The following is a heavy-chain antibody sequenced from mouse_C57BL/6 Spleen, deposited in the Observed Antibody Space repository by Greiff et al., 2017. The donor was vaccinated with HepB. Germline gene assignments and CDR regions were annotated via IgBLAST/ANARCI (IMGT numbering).Heavy chain of an antibody. V-gene: IGHV5-17*01. D-gene: IGHD2-3*01. Sequence: EVHLVESGGGLVKPGGSLKLSCAASGFTFSDYGMHWVRQAPEKGLEWVAYISSGSSTIYYADTVKGRFTISRDNAKNTLFLQMTSLRSEDTAMYYCARLGDGYPYWYFDVWGTGTTVTVSS. J-gene: IGHJ1*03. CDR2: ISSGSSTI. CDR1: GFTFSDYG. CDR3: ARLGDGYPYWYFDV.